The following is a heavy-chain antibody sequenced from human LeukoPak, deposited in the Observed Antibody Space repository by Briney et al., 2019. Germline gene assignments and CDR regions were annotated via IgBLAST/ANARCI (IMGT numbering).Heavy chain of an antibody. V-gene: IGHV4-61*02. Sequence: SQTLSLTCTVSGDSISSGTYKWSWIRQPAGKGLDWIGRIQTSGSTNYNPSLKSRVTISVDTSKNQFSLKLSSVTAADTAVYYCARESYGDYPFAYSGQGTPVTVSS. J-gene: IGHJ4*02. CDR2: IQTSGST. D-gene: IGHD4-17*01. CDR3: ARESYGDYPFAY. CDR1: GDSISSGTYK.